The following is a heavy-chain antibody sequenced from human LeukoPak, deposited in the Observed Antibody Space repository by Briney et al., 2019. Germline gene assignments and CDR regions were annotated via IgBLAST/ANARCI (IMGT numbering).Heavy chain of an antibody. J-gene: IGHJ4*02. V-gene: IGHV3-23*01. Sequence: GGSLRLSCAASGFTLSNYAMSWVRQAPGKGLEWVSVISGSGGSTYYTNSVKGRFTISRDNAKNSLYLQMNSLRAEDTAVYYCARDARKRGDGYNVDYWGQGTLVTVSS. D-gene: IGHD5-24*01. CDR1: GFTLSNYA. CDR3: ARDARKRGDGYNVDY. CDR2: ISGSGGST.